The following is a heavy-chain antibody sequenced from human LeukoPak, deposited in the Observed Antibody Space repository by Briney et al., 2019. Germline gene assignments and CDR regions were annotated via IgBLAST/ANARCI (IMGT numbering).Heavy chain of an antibody. D-gene: IGHD2-2*01. V-gene: IGHV3-30*01. J-gene: IGHJ4*02. CDR1: GFTFSSYA. Sequence: GGSLRLSCAASGFTFSSYAMHWVRQAPGKGLEWVAVISYDGSNKYYADSAKGRFTISRDNSKDTLYLQMNSLRAEDTAVYYCARALNNLYQLLGNYWGQGTLVTVSS. CDR3: ARALNNLYQLLGNY. CDR2: ISYDGSNK.